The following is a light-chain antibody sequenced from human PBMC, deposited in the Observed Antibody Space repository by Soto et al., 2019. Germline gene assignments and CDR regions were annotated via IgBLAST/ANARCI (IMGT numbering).Light chain of an antibody. Sequence: LTQPASVSGSPGLSITISCTGTSSDVGAYNFVSWYQQHPDKAPKLMIFDVSNRPSGVSNRFSGSKSGNTASLTISGLQSEDEAEYYCGSYTTSSNYVFGTGTKVTVL. CDR2: DVS. V-gene: IGLV2-14*03. CDR1: SSDVGAYNF. CDR3: GSYTTSSNYV. J-gene: IGLJ1*01.